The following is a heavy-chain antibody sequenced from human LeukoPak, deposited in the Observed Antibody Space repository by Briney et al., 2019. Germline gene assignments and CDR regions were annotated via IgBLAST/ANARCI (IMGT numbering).Heavy chain of an antibody. Sequence: SETLSLTCTVSSGSIINYYWSWVRQSPGKGLEWIGRIHITESTNYNPSLKSRVTLSQDTSKSQISLRLRPVTAADTAVYYCARDHIGLIPDYWGQGILVSVSS. CDR2: IHITEST. CDR3: ARDHIGLIPDY. J-gene: IGHJ4*02. CDR1: SGSIINYY. V-gene: IGHV4-4*07. D-gene: IGHD3-10*01.